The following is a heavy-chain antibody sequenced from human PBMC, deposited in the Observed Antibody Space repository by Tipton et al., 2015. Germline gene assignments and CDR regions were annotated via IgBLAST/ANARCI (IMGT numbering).Heavy chain of an antibody. Sequence: LRLSCTVSGGSIGSFAWSWIRQPPGKGLEWIGYIYYSGSTYYNPSLKSRVNISVDTSKNQFSLKLSSVTAADTAVYYCANLYVDYDYWGQGTLVTVSS. CDR2: IYYSGST. CDR3: ANLYVDYDY. V-gene: IGHV4-59*04. CDR1: GGSIGSFA. J-gene: IGHJ4*02. D-gene: IGHD4-17*01.